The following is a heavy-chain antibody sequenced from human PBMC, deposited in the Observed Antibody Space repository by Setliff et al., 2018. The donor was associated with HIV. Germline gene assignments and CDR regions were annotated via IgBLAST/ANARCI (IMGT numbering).Heavy chain of an antibody. D-gene: IGHD6-19*01. Sequence: ASVKVSCKASGGTFSSYAISWVRQAPGQGLEWMGGIIPILGIANYAQKFQGRVTITADKSTSTAYMELSSLRSEDTAVYYCARGSSGWYGNYYYYYGMDVWGKGTTVTVSS. J-gene: IGHJ6*04. CDR2: IIPILGIA. CDR1: GGTFSSYA. V-gene: IGHV1-69*10. CDR3: ARGSSGWYGNYYYYYGMDV.